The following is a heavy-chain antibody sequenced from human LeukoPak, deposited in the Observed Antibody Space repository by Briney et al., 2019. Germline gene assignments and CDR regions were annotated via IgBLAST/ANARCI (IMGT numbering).Heavy chain of an antibody. CDR1: GGSISSSSYY. V-gene: IGHV4-39*01. D-gene: IGHD6-19*01. Sequence: SETLSLTCTVAGGSISSSSYYWGWIRQPPGNGLEWIGRIYYSGSTYYNPSLKSRVTISVDTSKNQFSLKLSSVTAADTAVYYCARHKRPARYSSGWYMDYWGQGTLVTVSS. CDR3: ARHKRPARYSSGWYMDY. CDR2: IYYSGST. J-gene: IGHJ4*02.